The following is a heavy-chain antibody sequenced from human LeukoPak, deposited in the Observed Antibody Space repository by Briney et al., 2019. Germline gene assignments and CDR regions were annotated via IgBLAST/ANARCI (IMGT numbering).Heavy chain of an antibody. V-gene: IGHV4-59*08. D-gene: IGHD2-2*01. CDR3: ARLRTTSHDAFDI. Sequence: SETLSLTCTVSGGSISSYYWSWIRQPPGKGLEWIGYIYYSGSTNYNPSLKSRVTISVDTSKNRFSLKLSSVTAADTAVYYCARLRTTSHDAFDIWGQGTMVTVSS. J-gene: IGHJ3*02. CDR2: IYYSGST. CDR1: GGSISSYY.